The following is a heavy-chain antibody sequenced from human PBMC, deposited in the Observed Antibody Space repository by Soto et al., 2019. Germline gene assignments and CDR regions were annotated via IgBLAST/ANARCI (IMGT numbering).Heavy chain of an antibody. V-gene: IGHV3-9*02. CDR3: AKDMKWGGITTIHYFAS. CDR2: ISSNSDTI. J-gene: IGHJ4*02. D-gene: IGHD3-22*01. CDR1: GFTADDYA. Sequence: EVQLVESGGGLVQPGRSLRLSCVASGFTADDYALHWVRQAPGKGLEWVSGISSNSDTIHYADSVKGRFTISRDNAKNSLFLQMNSLRPEDTAVYYCAKDMKWGGITTIHYFASWGQGTLVTVSS.